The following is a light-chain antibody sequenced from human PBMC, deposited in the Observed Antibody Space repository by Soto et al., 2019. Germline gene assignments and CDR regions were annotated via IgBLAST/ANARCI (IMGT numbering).Light chain of an antibody. Sequence: QSVLTQPPSVSGAPGQRVTISCTGSSSNIGAGYDVHWYQQLPGRAPKLLFYGNTNRPAGVPDRFSGSNSGTSASPAITGLQAEDEADYYCLSFDSSLSVVFGGGTKLTVL. CDR1: SSNIGAGYD. J-gene: IGLJ2*01. V-gene: IGLV1-40*01. CDR3: LSFDSSLSVV. CDR2: GNT.